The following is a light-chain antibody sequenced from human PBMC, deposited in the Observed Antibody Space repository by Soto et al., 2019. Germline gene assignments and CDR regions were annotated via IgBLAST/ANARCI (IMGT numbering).Light chain of an antibody. V-gene: IGLV1-36*01. CDR2: YDD. Sequence: QSVLTQPPSVSEAPRQRVTISCSGSSSNIGNNAVNWYQQLPGQAPKIVIYYDDLLTSGVSDRFSGSKSGISASLAISDLQSGDEADYYCAAWDDSLNAYVFGPGTKLTVL. CDR3: AAWDDSLNAYV. CDR1: SSNIGNNA. J-gene: IGLJ1*01.